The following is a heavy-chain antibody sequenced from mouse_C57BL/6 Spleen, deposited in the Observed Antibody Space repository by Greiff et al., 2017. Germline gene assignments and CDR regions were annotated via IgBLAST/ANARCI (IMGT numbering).Heavy chain of an antibody. CDR1: GFTFSNYW. Sequence: EVKLMESGGGLVQPGGSMKLSCVASGFTFSNYWMNWVRQSPEKGLEWVAQIRLKSDNYATHYAESVKGRFTISRDDSKSSVYLQMNNLRAEDTGIYYCTGLNGDLYYFDYWGQGTTLTVSS. V-gene: IGHV6-3*01. CDR2: IRLKSDNYAT. D-gene: IGHD4-1*01. CDR3: TGLNGDLYYFDY. J-gene: IGHJ2*01.